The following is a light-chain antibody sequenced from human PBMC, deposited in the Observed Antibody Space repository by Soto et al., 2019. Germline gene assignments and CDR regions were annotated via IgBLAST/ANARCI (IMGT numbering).Light chain of an antibody. CDR2: AAS. CDR1: QGISSY. Sequence: DIQLTQSPSFLSASVGDRVTITCRASQGISSYLAWYQQKPVKAPKLLIYAASTLQSGVRSRFSGSGSGTEFTLTISSLQPEDFATYYCQQLNSYPRTFGGGTKVEIK. CDR3: QQLNSYPRT. V-gene: IGKV1-9*01. J-gene: IGKJ4*01.